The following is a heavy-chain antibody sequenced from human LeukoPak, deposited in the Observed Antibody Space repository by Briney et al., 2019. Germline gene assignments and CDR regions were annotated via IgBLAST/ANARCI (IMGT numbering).Heavy chain of an antibody. Sequence: GGSLRLSCTASGLTFSTSGFNWVRQAPGKGLKWVASIGPTGSDRYHADSIKGRFTISRDNANNFLYLQMNSLRAEDTAVYYCATETNGRHYDYWGQGTLLTVSP. CDR2: IGPTGSDR. CDR3: ATETNGRHYDY. CDR1: GLTFSTSG. V-gene: IGHV3-21*06. D-gene: IGHD1-14*01. J-gene: IGHJ4*02.